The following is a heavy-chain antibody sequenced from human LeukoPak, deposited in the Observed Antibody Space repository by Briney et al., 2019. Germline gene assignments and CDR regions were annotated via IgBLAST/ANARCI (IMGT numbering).Heavy chain of an antibody. CDR2: IYYSGST. CDR1: GGSISSGGYH. V-gene: IGHV4-61*08. J-gene: IGHJ4*02. CDR3: ARGIRGYYDSSGHYSRIYYFDY. D-gene: IGHD3-22*01. Sequence: PSETLSLTCTVSGGSISSGGYHWSWIRQHPGKGLEWIGYIYYSGSTNYNPSLKSRVTISVDTSKNQFSLKLSSVTAADTAVYYCARGIRGYYDSSGHYSRIYYFDYWGQGTLVTVSS.